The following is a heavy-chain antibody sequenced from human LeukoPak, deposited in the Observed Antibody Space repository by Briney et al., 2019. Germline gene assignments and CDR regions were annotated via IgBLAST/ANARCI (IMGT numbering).Heavy chain of an antibody. D-gene: IGHD4-11*01. V-gene: IGHV1-2*02. J-gene: IGHJ4*02. CDR2: INPNSGGT. CDR1: GYTFTGYY. CDR3: ATETTDYDY. Sequence: GASVTVSCKASGYTFTGYYMHWVRQAPGQGREWMGWINPNSGGTNYAQKLQGRVTMTRDTTISTAYMELSRLRSDDTAVYYCATETTDYDYWGQGTLVTVSS.